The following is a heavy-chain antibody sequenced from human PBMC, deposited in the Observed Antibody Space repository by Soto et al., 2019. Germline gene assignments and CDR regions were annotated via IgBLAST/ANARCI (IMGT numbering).Heavy chain of an antibody. D-gene: IGHD3-10*01. CDR3: ARGNQYYYGSGSYYNNWFDP. CDR2: INHSGST. Sequence: SETLSLTCAVYCGSFSGYYWSWIRQPPGKGLVWIGEINHSGSTNYNPSLKSRVTISVDTSKNQFSLKLSSVTAADTAVYYCARGNQYYYGSGSYYNNWFDPWGQGTLVTVSS. V-gene: IGHV4-34*01. J-gene: IGHJ5*02. CDR1: CGSFSGYY.